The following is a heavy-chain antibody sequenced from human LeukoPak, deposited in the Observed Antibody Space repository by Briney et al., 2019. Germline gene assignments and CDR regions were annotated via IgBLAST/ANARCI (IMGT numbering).Heavy chain of an antibody. V-gene: IGHV3-23*01. CDR1: GFTFSTYA. D-gene: IGHD2-2*01. J-gene: IGHJ4*02. Sequence: GGSLRLSCAASGFTFSTYAMSWVRQAPGKGLEWVSAISGSGSSTYYADSVKGRFTISRDNSKNTLHLQMNSLRAEDTAVYYCAKERSMSSSTLLVGDYWGQGILVTVSS. CDR3: AKERSMSSSTLLVGDY. CDR2: ISGSGSST.